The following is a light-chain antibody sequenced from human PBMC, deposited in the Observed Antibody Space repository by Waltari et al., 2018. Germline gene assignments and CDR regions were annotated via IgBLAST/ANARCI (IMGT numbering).Light chain of an antibody. CDR3: QARNSGTAYV. V-gene: IGLV3-1*01. J-gene: IGLJ1*01. CDR1: KLGDKY. Sequence: SYELTQPPSVSVSPGQTATITCSGDKLGDKYACWSQQKPGQSPMLVIYQDNKRTSGITGRFSGSNSGNTATLTISGTQAIDEADYYCQARNSGTAYVFGTGTRVTVL. CDR2: QDN.